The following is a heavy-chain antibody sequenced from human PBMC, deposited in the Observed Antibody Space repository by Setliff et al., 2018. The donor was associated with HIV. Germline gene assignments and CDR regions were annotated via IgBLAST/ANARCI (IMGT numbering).Heavy chain of an antibody. D-gene: IGHD3-22*01. CDR1: RYTFTGYY. V-gene: IGHV1-2*02. Sequence: ASVKISCKASRYTFTGYYMHWVRQAPGQGLEWMGWINPNSGGTNYAQKFQGRVTMTRDTSISTAYMELSRLRSDDTAVYYCARGMDDSSGYYYGYYDYYMDVWGKGTTVTVSS. CDR3: ARGMDDSSGYYYGYYDYYMDV. J-gene: IGHJ6*03. CDR2: INPNSGGT.